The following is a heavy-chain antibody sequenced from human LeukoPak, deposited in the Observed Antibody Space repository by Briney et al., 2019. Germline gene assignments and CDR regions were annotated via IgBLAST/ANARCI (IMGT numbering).Heavy chain of an antibody. CDR1: GGSISSGDYY. V-gene: IGHV4-30-4*01. D-gene: IGHD4/OR15-4a*01. CDR2: IYYSGST. CDR3: AGELTYADY. J-gene: IGHJ4*02. Sequence: SETLSLTCTVSGGSISSGDYYWSWIRPPPGKGLEWIGYIYYSGSTYYNPSLKSRVTMSVDTSKNQFSLKLSSVTAADTAVYYCAGELTYADYWGQGTLVTVSS.